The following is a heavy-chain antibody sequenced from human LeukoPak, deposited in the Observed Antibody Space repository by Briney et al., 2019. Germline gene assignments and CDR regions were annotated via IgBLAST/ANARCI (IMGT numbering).Heavy chain of an antibody. V-gene: IGHV4-59*12. CDR3: ARFRIGGIVVVPAYDY. CDR2: MSYSGST. Sequence: SETLSLTCSVSGGSISSYYCTWIRQTPGKGLEWIGYMSYSGSTNYNPSLKSRVTISVDTSKNQFSLKLSSVTAADTAVYYCARFRIGGIVVVPAYDYWGQGTLVTVSS. CDR1: GGSISSYY. D-gene: IGHD2-2*01. J-gene: IGHJ4*02.